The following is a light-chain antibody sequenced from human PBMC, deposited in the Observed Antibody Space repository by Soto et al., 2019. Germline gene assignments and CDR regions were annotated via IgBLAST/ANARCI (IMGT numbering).Light chain of an antibody. V-gene: IGLV2-23*02. CDR1: SSDVGSYNL. CDR2: EVS. Sequence: QSALTQPASVSGSPGQSITISCTGTSSDVGSYNLVSWYQQHPGKAPKLMIYEVSKRPSGVSNRFSGSKSGNTASLTISGLQAEDEGDYYCCAYAGVAHVVFGGGTKLPVL. CDR3: CAYAGVAHVV. J-gene: IGLJ2*01.